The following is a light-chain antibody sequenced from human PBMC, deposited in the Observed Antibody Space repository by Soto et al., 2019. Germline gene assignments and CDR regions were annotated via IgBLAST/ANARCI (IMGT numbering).Light chain of an antibody. CDR3: QQSYSTPLA. Sequence: DIQMTQSPSSLSASVGDRVTITCRASQSISSYLNWYQQKPGKAPKLRTSAASSLQSGVPSRFSGRDSGTDSTLTICSLQPEDLAQYYGQQSYSTPLAFGHGTKVEIK. J-gene: IGKJ1*01. CDR1: QSISSY. CDR2: AAS. V-gene: IGKV1-39*01.